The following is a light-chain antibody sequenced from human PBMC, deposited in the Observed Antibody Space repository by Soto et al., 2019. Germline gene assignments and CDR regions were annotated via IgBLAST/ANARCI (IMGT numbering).Light chain of an antibody. CDR2: DVN. V-gene: IGLV2-11*01. CDR1: SSDVGGYDL. J-gene: IGLJ3*02. Sequence: QSALTQPRSVSGSPGQSVTISCTGTSSDVGGYDLVSWYQQHPGKAPKLMIYDVNKRPSGVPDRFSGSKSGNTASLSISGLQAEDEADYYCCSFTGSYTWVFGGGTKVTVL. CDR3: CSFTGSYTWV.